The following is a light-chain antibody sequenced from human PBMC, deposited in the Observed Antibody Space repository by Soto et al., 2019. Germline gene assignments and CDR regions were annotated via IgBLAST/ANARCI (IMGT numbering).Light chain of an antibody. J-gene: IGLJ1*01. CDR2: DVS. Sequence: QSVLTQPASVSGSPGQSITISCTGTSSDVGGYNYVSWYQQHPGKAPKLMIYDVSNRPSGVSYRFSGSKSGNTASLTISGPQAEDEADYYCSSYTSSITRVFGTGTTVTVL. CDR3: SSYTSSITRV. V-gene: IGLV2-14*01. CDR1: SSDVGGYNY.